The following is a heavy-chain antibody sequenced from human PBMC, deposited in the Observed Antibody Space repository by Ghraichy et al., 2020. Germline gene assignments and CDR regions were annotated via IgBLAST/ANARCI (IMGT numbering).Heavy chain of an antibody. CDR1: GFTFSSYW. CDR2: IKQDESEK. V-gene: IGHV3-7*01. D-gene: IGHD1-1*01. CDR3: ARETGHRWIRAFDY. Sequence: GGSLRLSCAASGFTFSSYWMSWVRPAPGKGLEWVANIKQDESEKYYVDSVKGRFTISRDNAKNSLYLQMNSLRAEDTAVYYCARETGHRWIRAFDYWGQGTLVTVSS. J-gene: IGHJ4*02.